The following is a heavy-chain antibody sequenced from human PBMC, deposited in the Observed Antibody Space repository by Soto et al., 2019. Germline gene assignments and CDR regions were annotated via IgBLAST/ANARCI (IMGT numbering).Heavy chain of an antibody. V-gene: IGHV3-21*01. CDR2: ISSSSSYI. J-gene: IGHJ6*02. Sequence: KTGGSLRLSCAASGFTFSSYSMNWVRQAPGKGLEWASSISSSSSYIYYADSVKGRFTISRDNAKNSLYLQMNSLRAEDTAVYYCARDQDIVVVPAAPGYYYGMDVWGQGTTVTVSS. CDR1: GFTFSSYS. CDR3: ARDQDIVVVPAAPGYYYGMDV. D-gene: IGHD2-2*01.